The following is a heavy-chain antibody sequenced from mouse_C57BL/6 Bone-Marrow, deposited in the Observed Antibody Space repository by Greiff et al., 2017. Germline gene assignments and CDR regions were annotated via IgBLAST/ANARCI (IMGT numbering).Heavy chain of an antibody. CDR3: TRNYDKGFAY. V-gene: IGHV1-15*01. CDR2: IDPETGGT. CDR1: GYTFTDYE. J-gene: IGHJ3*01. D-gene: IGHD2-4*01. Sequence: QVQLQQSGAELVRPGASVTLSCKASGYTFTDYEMHWVKQTPVHGLEWIGAIDPETGGTAYNQKFKGKDILTADKSSSTAYMELRSLTSEDSAVYYCTRNYDKGFAYWGQGTLVTVSA.